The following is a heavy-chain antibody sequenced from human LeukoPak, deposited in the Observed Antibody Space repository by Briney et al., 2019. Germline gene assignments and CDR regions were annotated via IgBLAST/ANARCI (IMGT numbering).Heavy chain of an antibody. CDR3: ARMGSSWVGYFDY. J-gene: IGHJ4*02. CDR2: IKQDGSEK. Sequence: GGSLRLSCAASGFTFSSYAMSWVRQAPGKGLEWVANIKQDGSEKYYVDSVKGRFTISRDNAKNSLYLQMNSLRAEDTAVYYCARMGSSWVGYFDYWGQGTLVTVSS. D-gene: IGHD6-13*01. CDR1: GFTFSSYA. V-gene: IGHV3-7*01.